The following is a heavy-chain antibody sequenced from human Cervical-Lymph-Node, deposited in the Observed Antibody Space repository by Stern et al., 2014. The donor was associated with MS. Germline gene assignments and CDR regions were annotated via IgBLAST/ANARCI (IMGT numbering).Heavy chain of an antibody. CDR2: IDWDDNK. Sequence: QVTLRESGTALVKPTQTITLTCTFAGFSLTSSGMAVTWIRQPTGNALEGLALIDWDDNKDYRTSLESRLTIFKDTSKNQAVLTMTSVYPDDTATYYCARIACMTYGLDMWGQGTLVTVSS. CDR1: GFSLTSSGMA. V-gene: IGHV2-70*01. J-gene: IGHJ3*02. CDR3: ARIACMTYGLDM. D-gene: IGHD4-17*01.